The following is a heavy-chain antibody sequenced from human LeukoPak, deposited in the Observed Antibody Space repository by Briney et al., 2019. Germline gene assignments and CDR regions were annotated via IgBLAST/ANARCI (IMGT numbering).Heavy chain of an antibody. J-gene: IGHJ1*01. D-gene: IGHD6-13*01. Sequence: GGSLRLSCAVSGFTFSGYWMNWVRQAPGKGLVWVSRINSDGSGATYADSVKGRFTISRDNAKKMLFLQMNSLRAEDTAVYYCTRDFYSSSWDWGQGTLVTVSS. CDR1: GFTFSGYW. CDR3: TRDFYSSSWD. V-gene: IGHV3-74*01. CDR2: INSDGSGA.